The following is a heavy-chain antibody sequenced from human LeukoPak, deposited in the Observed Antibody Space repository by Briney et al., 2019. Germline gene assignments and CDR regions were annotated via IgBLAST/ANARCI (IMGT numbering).Heavy chain of an antibody. CDR2: IWYDGSNK. CDR1: GFTFSSYG. D-gene: IGHD5-18*01. J-gene: IGHJ5*02. V-gene: IGHV3-33*07. Sequence: GGSLRLSCAASGFTFSSYGMYWVRQAPGKGLEWVAVIWYDGSNKYYADSVKGRFTISRDNSKNTLYLQMNSLRAEDTAVYYCARERDTAMVGFDPWGQGTLVTVSS. CDR3: ARERDTAMVGFDP.